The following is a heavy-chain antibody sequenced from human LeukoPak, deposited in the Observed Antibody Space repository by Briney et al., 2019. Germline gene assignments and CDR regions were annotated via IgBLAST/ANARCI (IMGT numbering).Heavy chain of an antibody. V-gene: IGHV4-59*02. CDR1: NGAVKNYY. Sequence: PSETLSLTCSVSNGAVKNYYWTWIRQPPGQGLEWIGNFLYSGTTTYRASLDSRLIISVDNSKNTVSLRLFSVTAAGTAVYYCATLVYSGSRYHFDTWGQGTLVTVSS. D-gene: IGHD1-26*01. J-gene: IGHJ4*02. CDR3: ATLVYSGSRYHFDT. CDR2: FLYSGTT.